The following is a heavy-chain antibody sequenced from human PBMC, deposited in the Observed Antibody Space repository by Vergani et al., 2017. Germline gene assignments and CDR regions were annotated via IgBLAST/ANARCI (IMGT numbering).Heavy chain of an antibody. D-gene: IGHD2-8*01. CDR3: ARSGYCAHGVCYMTYYYYMDV. CDR1: GFTFGDYA. J-gene: IGHJ6*03. V-gene: IGHV3-33*01. Sequence: VQLVESGGGLVQPGRSLRLSCTASGFTFGDYAMSWVRQAPGKGLEWVAFIWYDGSKEYYADSVKGRFTISRDNSKNTLYLQMNNLRAADTAVYYCARSGYCAHGVCYMTYYYYMDVWGKGTAVTVSS. CDR2: IWYDGSKE.